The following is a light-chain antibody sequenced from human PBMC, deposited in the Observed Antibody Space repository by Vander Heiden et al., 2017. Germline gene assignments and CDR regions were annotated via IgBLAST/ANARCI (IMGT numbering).Light chain of an antibody. Sequence: IPMTQSPSSLSASVGDRVTITCLASQNIGTSLNWYQQKPGKAPELLIYAASSLQSGVPSRFSGSGFGTDFSLTISSLQPEDSAAYYCQQSYTTPTFGGGTKVEIK. CDR1: QNIGTS. V-gene: IGKV1-39*01. CDR3: QQSYTTPT. CDR2: AAS. J-gene: IGKJ4*01.